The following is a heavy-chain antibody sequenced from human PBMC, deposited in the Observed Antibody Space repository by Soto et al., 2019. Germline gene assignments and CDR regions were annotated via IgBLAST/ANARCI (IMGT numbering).Heavy chain of an antibody. CDR1: GGTFNSYT. V-gene: IGHV1-69*08. CDR2: IIATLDLT. Sequence: QVQLVQSGPELKKPGSSVRVSCRASGGTFNSYTITWVRQSPGQGLEWRGRIIATLDLTNSAQNFQGRVTINADKSTSTAYMELPSLRYEDTAVYYCGTEIGDQTAFDNWGQGTVVTVSS. J-gene: IGHJ3*02. CDR3: GTEIGDQTAFDN. D-gene: IGHD2-2*01.